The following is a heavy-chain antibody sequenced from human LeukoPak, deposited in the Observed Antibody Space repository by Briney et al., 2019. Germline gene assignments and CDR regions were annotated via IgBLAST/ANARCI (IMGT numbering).Heavy chain of an antibody. J-gene: IGHJ3*02. V-gene: IGHV4-4*07. Sequence: SETLSLTCTGSGGSLSSYYWNWIRQPAGKGLEWIGRIYTSGSTNYNPSLKSRVTMSVDTSKNQFSLKLSSVTAADTAVYYCARDKRRTYGSADAFDIWGQGTMVTVSS. D-gene: IGHD3-10*01. CDR2: IYTSGST. CDR1: GGSLSSYY. CDR3: ARDKRRTYGSADAFDI.